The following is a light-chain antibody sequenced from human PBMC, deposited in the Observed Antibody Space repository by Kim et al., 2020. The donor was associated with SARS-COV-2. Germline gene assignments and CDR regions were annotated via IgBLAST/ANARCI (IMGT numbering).Light chain of an antibody. Sequence: GQSSTISCTGTSSDVGGYNYVSWYQQHPDKAPKVMIYDVTRRPSGVSNRFSGSKSGNTASLTISGLQPEDEADYYCSSYTSSNTYVFGTGTKVTVL. CDR1: SSDVGGYNY. J-gene: IGLJ1*01. CDR3: SSYTSSNTYV. V-gene: IGLV2-14*03. CDR2: DVT.